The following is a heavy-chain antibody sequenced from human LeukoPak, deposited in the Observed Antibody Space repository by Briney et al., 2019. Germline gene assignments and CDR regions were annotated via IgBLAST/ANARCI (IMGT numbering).Heavy chain of an antibody. CDR1: GTRFTTYW. V-gene: IGHV5-51*01. CDR3: ARHGSGTSPRFYYYYMDV. Sequence: GESLKISCRGSGTRFTTYWIVWVRQMPGKGLEWMGIIYPGDSDTRYSPSFQGQVTISADKSISTAYLQWSGLKASDTAIYYCARHGSGTSPRFYYYYMDVWGKGTTVTVSS. CDR2: IYPGDSDT. J-gene: IGHJ6*03. D-gene: IGHD2-2*01.